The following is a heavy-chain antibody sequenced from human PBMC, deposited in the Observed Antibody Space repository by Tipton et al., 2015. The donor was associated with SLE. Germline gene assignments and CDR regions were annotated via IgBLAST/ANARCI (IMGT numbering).Heavy chain of an antibody. CDR2: IYPSGST. J-gene: IGHJ4*02. V-gene: IGHV4-30-2*06. Sequence: LRLSCAVSGGSISSGGYSWTWSWIRQSPGKGLEWIGYIYPSGSTYYNPSLKSQVTMSVYRSKNQFSLNLTSVTAADTAVYYCERRYGVCRIHYWGQGTMVTVS. CDR3: ERRYGVCRIHY. CDR1: GGSISSGGYS. D-gene: IGHD4-17*01.